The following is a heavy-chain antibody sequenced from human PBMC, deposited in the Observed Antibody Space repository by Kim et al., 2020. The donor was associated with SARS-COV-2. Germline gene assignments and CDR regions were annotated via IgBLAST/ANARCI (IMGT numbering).Heavy chain of an antibody. V-gene: IGHV1-3*01. CDR3: ARDGHYDILTGYSPFYYYYGRDV. Sequence: ASVKVSCKPSGYTFTSYAMHWVRQAPGQRLEWMGWINAGNGNTKYSQKFQGRVTITRDTSASTAYMELSSLRSEDTAVYYCARDGHYDILTGYSPFYYYYGRDVGGQGTTVTVSS. CDR2: INAGNGNT. D-gene: IGHD3-9*01. J-gene: IGHJ6*02. CDR1: GYTFTSYA.